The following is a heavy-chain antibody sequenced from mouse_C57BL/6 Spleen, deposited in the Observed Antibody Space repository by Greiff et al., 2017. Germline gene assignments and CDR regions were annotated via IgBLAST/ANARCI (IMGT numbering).Heavy chain of an antibody. CDR2: INPSTGGT. V-gene: IGHV1-42*01. CDR3: ARAMRSYALAY. J-gene: IGHJ4*01. CDR1: GYSFTGYY. Sequence: EVQLQQSGPELVKPGASVKISCKASGYSFTGYYMNWVKQSPEKSLEWIGEINPSTGGTSYNQKFKAKATLTVNKSSSTAYMQLKSLTSEDSAVYYCARAMRSYALAYWGQGTSVTVSA.